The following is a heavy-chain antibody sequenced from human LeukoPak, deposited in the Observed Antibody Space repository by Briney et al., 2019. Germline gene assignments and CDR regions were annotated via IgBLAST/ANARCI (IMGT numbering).Heavy chain of an antibody. CDR2: MNPNSGNT. CDR1: GYTFTSHD. Sequence: ASVKVSCKASGYTFTSHDINWVRQATGQGLEWMGWMNPNSGNTGYAQKFQGRVTMTRDTSINTAYMELHSLRSEDTAVYYCARELWSGYHAFDIWGQGTMVTVSS. CDR3: ARELWSGYHAFDI. D-gene: IGHD3-3*01. V-gene: IGHV1-8*01. J-gene: IGHJ3*02.